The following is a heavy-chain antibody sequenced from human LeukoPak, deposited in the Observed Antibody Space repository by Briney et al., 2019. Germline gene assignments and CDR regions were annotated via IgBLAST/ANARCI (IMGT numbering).Heavy chain of an antibody. J-gene: IGHJ3*02. CDR2: ISSSSSYI. CDR3: ARDREVCSGGSCYGHDAFDI. D-gene: IGHD2-15*01. CDR1: GFTFEDYA. Sequence: PGGSLRLSCAASGFTFEDYAMHWVRQAPGKGLEWVSSISSSSSYIYYADSVKGRFTISRDNAKNSLYLQMNSLRAEDTAVYYCARDREVCSGGSCYGHDAFDIWGQGTMVTVSS. V-gene: IGHV3-21*01.